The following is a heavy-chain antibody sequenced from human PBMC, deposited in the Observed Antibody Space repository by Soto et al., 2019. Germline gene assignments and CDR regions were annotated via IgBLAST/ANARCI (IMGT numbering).Heavy chain of an antibody. V-gene: IGHV4-31*03. CDR2: IYYSGST. Sequence: QVQLQESGPGLVKPSQTLSLTCTVSGGSISSGGYYWSWIRQHPGKGLEWIGYIYYSGSTYYNPSPKSRVTRSVDTSKNQFSLMLSSVTASDTAVYYCARFQGLLGYCSGGSCYSCDYWGQGTLVTVSS. CDR3: ARFQGLLGYCSGGSCYSCDY. J-gene: IGHJ4*02. CDR1: GGSISSGGYY. D-gene: IGHD2-15*01.